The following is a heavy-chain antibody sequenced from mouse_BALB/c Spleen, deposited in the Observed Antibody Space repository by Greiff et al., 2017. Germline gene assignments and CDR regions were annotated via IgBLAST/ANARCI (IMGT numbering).Heavy chain of an antibody. J-gene: IGHJ2*01. D-gene: IGHD2-3*01. CDR2: ISTYYGDA. CDR1: GYTFTDYA. Sequence: VQLQQSGAELVRPGVSVKISCKGSGYTFTDYAMHWVKQSHAKSLEWIGVISTYYGDASYNQKFKGKATMTVDKSSSTAYMELARLTSEDSAIYYYARNDGPYYFDYWGQGTTLTVSS. CDR3: ARNDGPYYFDY. V-gene: IGHV1S137*01.